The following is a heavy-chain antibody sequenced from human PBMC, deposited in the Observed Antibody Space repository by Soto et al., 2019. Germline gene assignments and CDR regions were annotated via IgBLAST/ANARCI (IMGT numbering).Heavy chain of an antibody. CDR3: ARVRCSSTSCQISYYYYMDV. CDR1: GGSISSYY. J-gene: IGHJ6*03. Sequence: SETLSLTCTVSGGSISSYYWSWIRQPPGKGLEWIGYIYYSGSTNYNPSLKSRVTISVDTSKNQFSLKLSSVTAADTAVYYCARVRCSSTSCQISYYYYMDVWGKGTTVTVSS. CDR2: IYYSGST. V-gene: IGHV4-59*01. D-gene: IGHD2-2*01.